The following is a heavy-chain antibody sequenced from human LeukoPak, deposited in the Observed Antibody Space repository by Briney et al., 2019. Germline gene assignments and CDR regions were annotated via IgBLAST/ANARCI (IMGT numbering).Heavy chain of an antibody. CDR3: ARAFYPGYYSYMAV. CDR1: GGSISSYY. CDR2: IYYSGST. D-gene: IGHD3-3*02. Sequence: LETLSLTCTVSGGSISSYYWSWIRQPPGKGLEWIGYIYYSGSTNYNPSLKSRVTISVDTSKNQFSLKLSSVTAADTAVYYCARAFYPGYYSYMAVWGKGTTVTVSS. J-gene: IGHJ6*03. V-gene: IGHV4-59*01.